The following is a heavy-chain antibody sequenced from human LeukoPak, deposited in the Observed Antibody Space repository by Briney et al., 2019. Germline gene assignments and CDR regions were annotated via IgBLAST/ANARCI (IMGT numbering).Heavy chain of an antibody. CDR3: ATYDSWSGYNIAY. CDR1: GFTLSSRW. J-gene: IGHJ4*02. D-gene: IGHD3-3*01. CDR2: INRDGSEK. V-gene: IGHV3-7*03. Sequence: PGGSLRLSCVVSGFTLSSRWMMWVRQAPGEGLEWVTNINRDGSEKNYVDSVKGRFTITGDNAENSLYLQMNSLKVEDSAIYYCATYDSWSGYNIAYWGQGTLVTVSS.